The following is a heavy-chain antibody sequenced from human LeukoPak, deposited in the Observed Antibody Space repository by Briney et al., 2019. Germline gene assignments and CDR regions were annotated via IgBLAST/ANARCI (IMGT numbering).Heavy chain of an antibody. J-gene: IGHJ4*02. Sequence: GGSLRISCAAPGFTVSNNYMTWVRQAPGKGLEWVSVIYSDGRTYYADSVKGRFDISRDNSKNTLYLQMNSLRAEDTAVYYCARDTGGFDFWGQGTLVTVSS. D-gene: IGHD3-16*01. V-gene: IGHV3-53*01. CDR1: GFTVSNNY. CDR3: ARDTGGFDF. CDR2: IYSDGRT.